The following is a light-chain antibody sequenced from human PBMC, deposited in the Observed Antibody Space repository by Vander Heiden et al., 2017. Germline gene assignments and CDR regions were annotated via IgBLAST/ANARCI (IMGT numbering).Light chain of an antibody. J-gene: IGLJ2*01. CDR2: DDS. CDR3: QVWDSDTDHVV. V-gene: IGLV3-21*02. CDR1: NIGSKS. Sequence: SYVLTQPPSVSVAPGQTARITCGGNNIGSKSVHWYQQKPGRAPVLVIEDDSDRPSGIAERFSGSNSGNTATLTISRVEAGDEADYDCQVWDSDTDHVVFGGGTNLTVL.